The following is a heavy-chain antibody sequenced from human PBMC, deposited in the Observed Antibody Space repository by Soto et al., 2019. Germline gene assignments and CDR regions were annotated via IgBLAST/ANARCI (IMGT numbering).Heavy chain of an antibody. CDR3: ARESYFGSGRPTDYYYYGLDV. D-gene: IGHD3-10*01. CDR2: INPSGAST. V-gene: IGHV1-46*01. Sequence: ASVKVSCKASGYTFTSYNMHWVRQAPGQGLEWMGIINPSGASTSYTQKLQGRGTMTRETSTSTVYMELSSLRAEDTAVYYCARESYFGSGRPTDYYYYGLDVWGQGTTVTVSS. CDR1: GYTFTSYN. J-gene: IGHJ6*02.